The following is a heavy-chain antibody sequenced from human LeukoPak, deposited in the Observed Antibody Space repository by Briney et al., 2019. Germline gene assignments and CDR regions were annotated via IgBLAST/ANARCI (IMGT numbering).Heavy chain of an antibody. CDR2: ISSSSSYI. V-gene: IGHV3-21*01. J-gene: IGHJ3*02. CDR1: GLTFSSYS. Sequence: GGSLTLSCAASGLTFSSYSMKCVREAPGGGVEWVSSISSSSSYIYYADVVTGRFTLSRDNAKNSLYLQMNSLGDEDTALYYCASGRNVGITGTTGAFDIWGQGTMVTVSS. CDR3: ASGRNVGITGTTGAFDI. D-gene: IGHD1-7*01.